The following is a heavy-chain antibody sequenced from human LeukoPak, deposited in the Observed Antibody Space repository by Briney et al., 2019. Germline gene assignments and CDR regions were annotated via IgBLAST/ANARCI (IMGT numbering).Heavy chain of an antibody. D-gene: IGHD3-22*01. CDR1: GGSVSSSSYY. Sequence: SETLSLTCIVSGGSVSSSSYYWGWTRQPPGKGLEWIGSIYYSGSTYYNPSLKSRVTISVDTSKNQFSLKLSSVTAADTAVYYCARQTYYYDSSGYAFDIWGQGTMVTVSS. J-gene: IGHJ3*02. V-gene: IGHV4-39*07. CDR2: IYYSGST. CDR3: ARQTYYYDSSGYAFDI.